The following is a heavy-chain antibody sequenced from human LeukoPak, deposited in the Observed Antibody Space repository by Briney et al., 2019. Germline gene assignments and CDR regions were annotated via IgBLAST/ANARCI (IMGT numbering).Heavy chain of an antibody. Sequence: SQTLSLTCTVPGGSISSGDYYWSWIRQPPGKGLEWLGYIYYRGSTYYNASLKSRVTISVDTSKNQFSLKLSSVTAADTAVYYCAREGTTVTTLYYYYYYMDVWGKGTTVTVSS. CDR2: IYYRGST. V-gene: IGHV4-30-4*08. D-gene: IGHD4-17*01. J-gene: IGHJ6*03. CDR3: AREGTTVTTLYYYYYYMDV. CDR1: GGSISSGDYY.